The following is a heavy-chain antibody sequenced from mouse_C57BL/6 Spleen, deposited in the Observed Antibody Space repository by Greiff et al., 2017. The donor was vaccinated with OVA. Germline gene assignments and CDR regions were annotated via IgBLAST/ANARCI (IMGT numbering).Heavy chain of an antibody. J-gene: IGHJ2*01. Sequence: VKLQESGAELVRPGTSVKVSCKASGYAFTNYLIEWVKQRPGQGLEWIGVINPGSGGTNYNEKFKGKATLTADKSSSTAYMQLSSLTSEDSAVYFCASGVDGYYEGDYYFDYWGKGTTRTVSS. CDR1: GYAFTNYL. V-gene: IGHV1-54*01. CDR2: INPGSGGT. D-gene: IGHD2-3*01. CDR3: ASGVDGYYEGDYYFDY.